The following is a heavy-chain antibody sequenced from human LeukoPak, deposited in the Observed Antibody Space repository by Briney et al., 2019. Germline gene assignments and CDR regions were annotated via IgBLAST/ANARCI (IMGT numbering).Heavy chain of an antibody. V-gene: IGHV1-69*04. J-gene: IGHJ4*02. CDR2: IIPILGIA. D-gene: IGHD3-10*01. Sequence: ASVKVSCKASGGTFSSYAFSWVRQAPGQGLEWMGRIIPILGIANYAQKFQGRVTITADKSTSTAYMELSSLRSEDTAVYYCARDSPDYYGSGSYSFDYWGQGTLVTVSS. CDR3: ARDSPDYYGSGSYSFDY. CDR1: GGTFSSYA.